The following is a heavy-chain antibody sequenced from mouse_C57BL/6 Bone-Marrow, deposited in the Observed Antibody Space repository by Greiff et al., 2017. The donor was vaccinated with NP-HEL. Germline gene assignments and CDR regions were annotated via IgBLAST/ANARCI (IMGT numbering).Heavy chain of an antibody. Sequence: VQLQQSGPELVKPGASVKISCKASGYAFSSSWMNWVKQRPGKGLEWIGRIYPGDGDTNYNGKFKGKATLTADKSSSTAYMQLSSLTSEDSAVYFCARYGPFITRYYYAIDYWGQGTSVTVSS. J-gene: IGHJ4*01. CDR3: ARYGPFITRYYYAIDY. D-gene: IGHD1-1*01. CDR2: IYPGDGDT. V-gene: IGHV1-82*01. CDR1: GYAFSSSW.